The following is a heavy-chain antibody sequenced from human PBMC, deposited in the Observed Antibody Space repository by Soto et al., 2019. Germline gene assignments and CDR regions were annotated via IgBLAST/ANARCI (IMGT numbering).Heavy chain of an antibody. D-gene: IGHD3-22*01. J-gene: IGHJ6*02. CDR1: GYSFTSYL. Sequence: GESPKISCKGSGYSFTSYLLGCVRQMPWKCLEWMVIIYPGDSGTRYSPSFQGQVTISADKSIGTAYLQRASLKASDTAMYYCARHPDYFDSSSYYSEYYYRLDVWGQGTKVNISS. CDR3: ARHPDYFDSSSYYSEYYYRLDV. V-gene: IGHV5-51*01. CDR2: IYPGDSGT.